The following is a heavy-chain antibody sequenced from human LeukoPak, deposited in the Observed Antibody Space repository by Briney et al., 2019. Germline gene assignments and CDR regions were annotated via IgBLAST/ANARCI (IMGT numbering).Heavy chain of an antibody. Sequence: GASVKVSCKAFGYTFTSYDINWVRQATGQGLEWMGWTNPISGYTGSAQKFQGRVTMTRNTSISTAYMELSSLRSEDTAVYYCARGNRLYSSSWSSLAFDIWGQGTMVTVSS. V-gene: IGHV1-8*01. CDR1: GYTFTSYD. J-gene: IGHJ3*02. D-gene: IGHD6-13*01. CDR2: TNPISGYT. CDR3: ARGNRLYSSSWSSLAFDI.